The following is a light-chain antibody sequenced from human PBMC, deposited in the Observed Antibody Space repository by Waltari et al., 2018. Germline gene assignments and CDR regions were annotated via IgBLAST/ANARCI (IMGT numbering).Light chain of an antibody. CDR2: YVS. CDR1: RSDLGGYNF. J-gene: IGLJ2*01. V-gene: IGLV2-14*03. CDR3: SSSTSSSTVV. Sequence: QSALTQPASVSGSPGQSITIYCTGTRSDLGGYNFVSWYQQHPGKAPKLIIYYVSHGPSVVSDRFSVSKSDNTASLTISGHQAEDEANYFCSSSTSSSTVVFGGGNKLTAL.